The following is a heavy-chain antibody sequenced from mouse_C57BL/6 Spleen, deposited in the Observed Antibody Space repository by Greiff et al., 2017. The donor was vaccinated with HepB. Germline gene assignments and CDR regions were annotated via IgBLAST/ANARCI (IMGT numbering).Heavy chain of an antibody. CDR2: INYDGSST. Sequence: EVQRVESEGGLVQPGSSMKLSCTASGFTFSDYYMAWVRQVPEKGLEWVANINYDGSSTYYLDSLKSRFIISRDNAKNILYLQMSSLKSEDTATYYCARRGYYGSRGAMDYWGQGTSVTVSS. CDR3: ARRGYYGSRGAMDY. J-gene: IGHJ4*01. CDR1: GFTFSDYY. V-gene: IGHV5-16*02. D-gene: IGHD1-1*01.